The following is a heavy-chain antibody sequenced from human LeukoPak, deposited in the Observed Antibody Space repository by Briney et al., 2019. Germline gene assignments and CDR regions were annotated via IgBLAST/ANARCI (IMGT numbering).Heavy chain of an antibody. CDR3: ARSHGVVVFDY. CDR2: IYSDGRT. Sequence: GGSLRLSCAASGFTVSSNYMNWVRQAPGKGLEWASVIYSDGRTYYADSVKGRFTISRDNSKNTLYFQMNSLRAEDTAVYYCARSHGVVVFDYWGQGALVTVSS. D-gene: IGHD3-22*01. V-gene: IGHV3-53*01. CDR1: GFTVSSNY. J-gene: IGHJ4*02.